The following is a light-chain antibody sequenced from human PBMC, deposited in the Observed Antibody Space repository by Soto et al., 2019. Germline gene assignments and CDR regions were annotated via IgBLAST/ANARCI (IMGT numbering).Light chain of an antibody. CDR3: QQRQYWPPIT. CDR2: DTS. CDR1: QSVSSY. Sequence: VLTQSPATLSLSPGETATLSCRASQSVSSYLAWYQQKPGQAPRLLIYDTSNRATGVPARFSGSGSGTDFTLTISSLEPEDCEIDSCQQRQYWPPITFGQGTRLEIK. V-gene: IGKV3-11*01. J-gene: IGKJ5*01.